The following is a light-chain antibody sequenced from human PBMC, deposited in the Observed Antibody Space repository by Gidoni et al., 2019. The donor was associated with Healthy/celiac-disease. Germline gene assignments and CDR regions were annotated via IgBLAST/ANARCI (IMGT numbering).Light chain of an antibody. CDR1: QGISSY. J-gene: IGKJ1*01. CDR3: KKSNSYPPT. Sequence: IQLTQSPSSLSASVGYIVTITCRASQGISSYLASYQQTPGKAPKLLIYAASTLQSGVPSRFSGSGSGTDFTLTISSLQPEDFANYYCKKSNSYPPTFXXXTKVEIK. CDR2: AAS. V-gene: IGKV1-9*01.